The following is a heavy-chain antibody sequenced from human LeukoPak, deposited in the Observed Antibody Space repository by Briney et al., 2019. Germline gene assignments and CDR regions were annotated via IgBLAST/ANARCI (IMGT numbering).Heavy chain of an antibody. CDR2: IIPILGIA. D-gene: IGHD5-12*01. Sequence: ASVKVSCKASGGTFSSYAISWVRQAPGQGLEWMGRIIPILGIANYAQKFQGRVTITADKSTSTAYMELSSLRSEDTAVYYCARVSVVATITMEFDYWGQGTLVTVSS. CDR3: ARVSVVATITMEFDY. J-gene: IGHJ4*02. V-gene: IGHV1-69*04. CDR1: GGTFSSYA.